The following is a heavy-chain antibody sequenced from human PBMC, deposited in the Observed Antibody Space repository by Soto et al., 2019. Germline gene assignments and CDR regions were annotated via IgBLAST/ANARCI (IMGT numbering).Heavy chain of an antibody. V-gene: IGHV3-23*01. CDR2: ISGSGGST. J-gene: IGHJ4*02. CDR1: GFTFSSYA. CDR3: AKERAVAGFDY. Sequence: LRLSCAASGFTFSSYAMRWVRQAPGKGLEWVSGISGSGGSTYYADSVKGRFTISRDNSKNTLYLQMNSLRAEDTVVYYCAKERAVAGFDYWGQGTLVTVSS. D-gene: IGHD6-19*01.